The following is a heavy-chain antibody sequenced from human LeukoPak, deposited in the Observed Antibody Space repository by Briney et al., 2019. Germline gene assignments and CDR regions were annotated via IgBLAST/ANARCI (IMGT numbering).Heavy chain of an antibody. V-gene: IGHV3-43*02. CDR3: AKQMYGDGYAMRPDY. CDR1: GFTFDDYG. CDR2: ISGDGVST. J-gene: IGHJ4*02. D-gene: IGHD5-24*01. Sequence: PGGSLRLSCAASGFTFDDYGLHWVRQAPGKGVEWVALISGDGVSTYYADSVEGRFTISRDNSKNSLYLQMNSLRPEDTALYYCAKQMYGDGYAMRPDYWGQGTLVTVSS.